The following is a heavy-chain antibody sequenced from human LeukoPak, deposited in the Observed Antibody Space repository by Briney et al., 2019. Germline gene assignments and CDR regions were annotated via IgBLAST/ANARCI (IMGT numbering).Heavy chain of an antibody. D-gene: IGHD5-12*01. CDR3: ARDLSRGILATIAFDY. J-gene: IGHJ4*02. CDR2: ISSSSSYI. Sequence: GGSLRLSCAASGFTFSSYSMNWVRQAPGKGLEWVSSISSSSSYIYYADSVKGRFTISRDNAKNSLYLQMNSLRAEDTAVYYCARDLSRGILATIAFDYWGQGTLVTVSS. CDR1: GFTFSSYS. V-gene: IGHV3-21*01.